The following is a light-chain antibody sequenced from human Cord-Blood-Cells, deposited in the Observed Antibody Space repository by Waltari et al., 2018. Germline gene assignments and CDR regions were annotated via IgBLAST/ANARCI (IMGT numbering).Light chain of an antibody. CDR3: QQYYSTLT. CDR1: QSVLYSSNNKNY. CDR2: WAS. J-gene: IGKJ4*01. Sequence: DIVMTQSPDSLAVSLGERATINCKSSQSVLYSSNNKNYLAWYQQKPGQRPKLLIYWASTRESGVPDRCSGSGSGTDFTLTISSLQAEDVAVYYCQQYYSTLTFGGGTKVEIK. V-gene: IGKV4-1*01.